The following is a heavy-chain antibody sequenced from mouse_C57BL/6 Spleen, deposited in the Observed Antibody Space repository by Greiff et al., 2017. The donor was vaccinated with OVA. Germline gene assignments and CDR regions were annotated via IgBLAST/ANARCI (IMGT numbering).Heavy chain of an antibody. CDR1: GYTFTDYN. V-gene: IGHV1-18*01. CDR2: INPNNGGT. D-gene: IGHD4-1*01. J-gene: IGHJ1*03. Sequence: EVQLQQSGPELVKPGASVKIPCKASGYTFTDYNMDWVKQSHGKSLEWIGDINPNNGGTIYNQKFKGKATLTVDKSSSTAYMELRSLTSEDTAGYYCAREGLGRRYFDVWGTGTTVTVSS. CDR3: AREGLGRRYFDV.